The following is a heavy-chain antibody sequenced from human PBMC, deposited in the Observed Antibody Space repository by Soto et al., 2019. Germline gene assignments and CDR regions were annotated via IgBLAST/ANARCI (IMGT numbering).Heavy chain of an antibody. CDR1: GYTFSSYG. CDR3: ARDPRTVLPWFGELFFDY. J-gene: IGHJ4*02. Sequence: QVQLVQSGAEVKKPGASVKVSCKASGYTFSSYGISWVRQAPGQGLEWMGWISAYNGNTNYAQKLQGRVTMTTDTSTSTAYMEMRSLRSDDTAVYYCARDPRTVLPWFGELFFDYWGQGNLVTVSS. CDR2: ISAYNGNT. D-gene: IGHD3-10*01. V-gene: IGHV1-18*01.